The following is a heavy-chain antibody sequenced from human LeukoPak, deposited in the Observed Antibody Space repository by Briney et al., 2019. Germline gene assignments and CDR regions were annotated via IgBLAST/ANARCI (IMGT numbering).Heavy chain of an antibody. V-gene: IGHV4-59*12. Sequence: SETLSLTCTISGGSISSYYWSWIRQPPGKGLEWIGYIYYSGSTNYNPSLKSRVTISVDTSKNQFSLKLSSVTATDTAVYYCGRAPRYGVTPFDYWGQGTLVIVSS. D-gene: IGHD2-21*02. CDR1: GGSISSYY. J-gene: IGHJ4*02. CDR3: GRAPRYGVTPFDY. CDR2: IYYSGST.